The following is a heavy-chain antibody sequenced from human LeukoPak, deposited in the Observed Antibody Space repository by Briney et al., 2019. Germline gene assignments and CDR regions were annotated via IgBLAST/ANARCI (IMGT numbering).Heavy chain of an antibody. D-gene: IGHD5-24*01. CDR2: ISSNGGST. J-gene: IGHJ3*02. CDR3: VKDPGRDGYNYFI. V-gene: IGHV3-64D*09. CDR1: GFTFCSYA. Sequence: GGSLRLSCSAPGFTFCSYAMHWVRQAPGKGLEYVSAISSNGGSTYYADSVKGRFTISRDNSKNTLYLQMSSLRAEDTAVYYCVKDPGRDGYNYFIWGQGTMVTVSS.